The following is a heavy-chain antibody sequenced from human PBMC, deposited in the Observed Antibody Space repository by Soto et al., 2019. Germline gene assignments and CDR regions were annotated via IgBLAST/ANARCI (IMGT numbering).Heavy chain of an antibody. V-gene: IGHV3-74*01. J-gene: IGHJ4*02. CDR1: GFTFSSYW. D-gene: IGHD3-22*01. CDR3: ASQFHYYDSSGYAYYFDY. CDR2: INSDGSST. Sequence: PGGSLGLSCAASGFTFSSYWMHWVRQAPGKGLVWVSRINSDGSSTSYADSVKGRLTISRDNAKNTLYLQMNSLRAEDTAVYYCASQFHYYDSSGYAYYFDYWGQGTLVTVSS.